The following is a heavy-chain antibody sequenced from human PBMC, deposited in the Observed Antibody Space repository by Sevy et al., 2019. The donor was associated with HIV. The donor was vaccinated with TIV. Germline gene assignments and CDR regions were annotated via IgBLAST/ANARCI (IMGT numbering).Heavy chain of an antibody. J-gene: IGHJ4*02. CDR3: AKAGVRVGGTFDLFYFDY. D-gene: IGHD6-19*01. CDR2: ISGSGVTT. Sequence: GGSLRLSCAASGFTFSSYAMSWVRQAPGKGLEWVSAISGSGVTTYYADSVKGRFTISRDNSKNTRYLQMNSLTAEDTAVYYCAKAGVRVGGTFDLFYFDYWGQGTLVTVSS. V-gene: IGHV3-23*01. CDR1: GFTFSSYA.